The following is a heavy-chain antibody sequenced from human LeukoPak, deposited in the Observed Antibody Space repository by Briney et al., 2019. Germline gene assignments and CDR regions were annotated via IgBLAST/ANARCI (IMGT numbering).Heavy chain of an antibody. V-gene: IGHV1-18*04. D-gene: IGHD4-23*01. CDR1: GYTFTSYG. CDR3: ARGISDYGGNSVWYFDL. J-gene: IGHJ2*01. Sequence: ASVKVSCKASGYTFTSYGISWVRQAPGQGLEWMGWISAYNGNTNYAQKLQGRVTMTRDTSISTAYMELSRLRSDDTAVYYCARGISDYGGNSVWYFDLWGRGTLVTVSS. CDR2: ISAYNGNT.